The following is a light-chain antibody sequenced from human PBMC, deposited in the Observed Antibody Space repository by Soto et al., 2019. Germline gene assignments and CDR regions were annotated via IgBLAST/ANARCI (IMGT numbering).Light chain of an antibody. CDR3: SSYTSSSTLVV. J-gene: IGLJ3*02. CDR1: SSDVGGYNY. CDR2: DVN. Sequence: SALTQPASVSGSPGQSITISCTGTSSDVGGYNYVSWYRQYPGQAPKLIIYDVNNRPSGVSNRFSASKSGNTASLTIPGLQAEDVSDYYCSSYTSSSTLVVFGGGTKLTVL. V-gene: IGLV2-14*01.